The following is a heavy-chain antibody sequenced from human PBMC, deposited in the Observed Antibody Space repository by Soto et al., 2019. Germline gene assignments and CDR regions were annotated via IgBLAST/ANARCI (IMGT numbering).Heavy chain of an antibody. J-gene: IGHJ6*02. D-gene: IGHD3-16*01. CDR3: ANPPTVGWTHHYDGMEG. CDR1: GFIFSTNG. CDR2: ISDDGKNK. V-gene: IGHV3-30*18. Sequence: QVQLVESGGGVVQPGTSLRLSCAASGFIFSTNGMYWVRQAPGKGLEWVALISDDGKNKWHADSVKGRFTISRDISKNTRYRQLNSLRLETPPVYYWANPPTVGWTHHYDGMEGWAKGPRSPSP.